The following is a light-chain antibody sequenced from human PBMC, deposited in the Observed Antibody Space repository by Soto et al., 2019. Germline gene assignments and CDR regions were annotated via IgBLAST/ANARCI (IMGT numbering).Light chain of an antibody. CDR2: GAS. Sequence: EIVLTQSPGPLSLSPGERATLSCRASQSVSSSYLAWYQQKPGQAPRLLIYGASSRAAGIPDRFSGSGSGTDFTLTISRLEPEDFAAYYCQQYGSSLYTFGQGTKLEIK. CDR3: QQYGSSLYT. J-gene: IGKJ2*01. V-gene: IGKV3-20*01. CDR1: QSVSSSY.